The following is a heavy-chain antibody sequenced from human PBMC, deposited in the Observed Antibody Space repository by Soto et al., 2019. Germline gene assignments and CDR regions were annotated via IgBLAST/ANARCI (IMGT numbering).Heavy chain of an antibody. CDR1: GFTFSSYA. CDR3: ANTYYFDY. V-gene: IGHV3-30-3*01. CDR2: ISYDGSNK. Sequence: GGSLRLSCAASGFTFSSYAMHWVRQAPGKGLEWVAVISYDGSNKYYADSVKGRFTISRDNSKNTLYLQMNSLRAEDTAVYYCANTYYFDYWGQGTLVTVSS. J-gene: IGHJ4*02.